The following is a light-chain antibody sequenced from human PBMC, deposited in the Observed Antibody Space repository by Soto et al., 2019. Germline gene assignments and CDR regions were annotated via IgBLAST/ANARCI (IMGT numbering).Light chain of an antibody. CDR1: QGISTY. CDR2: ASS. CDR3: QQLNTYPIT. Sequence: IQLTQSPSSLSASIGDRVTITCRASQGISTYLAWYQQKPGKAPKLLIYASSTLQSGVPSTFSGSGSVTDFTLTISSLQTEDFATSYCQQLNTYPITFGHGTRLYI. J-gene: IGKJ5*01. V-gene: IGKV1-9*01.